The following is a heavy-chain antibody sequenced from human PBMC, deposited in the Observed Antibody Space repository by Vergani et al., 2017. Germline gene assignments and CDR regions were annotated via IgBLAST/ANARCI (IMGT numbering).Heavy chain of an antibody. D-gene: IGHD6-6*01. V-gene: IGHV4-39*01. CDR3: ARHLRQLARNDVFDI. J-gene: IGHJ3*02. CDR1: GMSISNNNYY. CDR2: IYDSRNN. Sequence: QLQLQESGPRLVKPSETLSLTFSLSGMSISNNNYYWGWIRQPPGKGLEWNGSIYDSRNNNYSPSLKSRVSISVDTSKNQFTLNLTAVTAADTAVYYCARHLRQLARNDVFDIWGHGTLVTVSS.